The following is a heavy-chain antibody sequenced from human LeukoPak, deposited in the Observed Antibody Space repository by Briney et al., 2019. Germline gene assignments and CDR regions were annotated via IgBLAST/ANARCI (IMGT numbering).Heavy chain of an antibody. CDR2: IYPGDSDT. D-gene: IGHD5-24*01. CDR3: ARSLGSHNYQPHCFDY. V-gene: IGHV5-51*01. CDR1: GYSFTSYW. Sequence: GESLKISCKGSGYSFTSYWIGWVRQMPGKGLEWMGIIYPGDSDTRYSPSFQGQVTISADKSVSTAYLQWSSLKASDTAMYYCARSLGSHNYQPHCFDYWGQGTLVTVSS. J-gene: IGHJ4*02.